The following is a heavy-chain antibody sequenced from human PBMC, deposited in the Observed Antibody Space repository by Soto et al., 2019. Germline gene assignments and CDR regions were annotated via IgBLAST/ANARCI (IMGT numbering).Heavy chain of an antibody. CDR1: GFMFDDYA. CDR2: ISWNSGTI. V-gene: IGHV3-9*01. J-gene: IGHJ4*02. CDR3: ANSGGYTSSFDY. Sequence: EVQLVESGGGLVQPGRSLRLSCVASGFMFDDYALHWVRQAPGKGLAWVSGISWNSGTIAYADSVKGRFTISRDNARNSLYLQMSSLRAEDTALYYCANSGGYTSSFDYWGQGTLVTVSS. D-gene: IGHD2-2*01.